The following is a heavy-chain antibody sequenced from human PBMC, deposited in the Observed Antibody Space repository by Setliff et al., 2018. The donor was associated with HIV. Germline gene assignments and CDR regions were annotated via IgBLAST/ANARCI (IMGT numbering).Heavy chain of an antibody. V-gene: IGHV1-2*04. Sequence: ASVKVSCKASGGTFSSYAISWVRQAPGQGLEWMGWINPNSGGTNYAQKFQGWVTMTRDTSISTAYMELSRLRSDDTAVYYCARGGYSSSLPVSYGMDVWGQGTTVTVSS. CDR3: ARGGYSSSLPVSYGMDV. CDR2: INPNSGGT. CDR1: GGTFSSYA. D-gene: IGHD6-13*01. J-gene: IGHJ6*02.